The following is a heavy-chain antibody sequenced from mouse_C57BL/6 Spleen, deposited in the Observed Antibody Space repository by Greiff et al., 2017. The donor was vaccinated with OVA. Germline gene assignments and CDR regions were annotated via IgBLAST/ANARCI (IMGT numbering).Heavy chain of an antibody. CDR3: ARRDDGYYRLYAMDY. V-gene: IGHV3-6*01. D-gene: IGHD2-3*01. Sequence: EVKLLESGPGLVKPSQSLSLTCSVTGYSITSGYYWNWIRQFPGNKLEWMGYISYDGSNNYNPSLKNRISITRDTSKNQFFLKLNSVTTEDTATYDSARRDDGYYRLYAMDYWGQGTSVTVSS. CDR2: ISYDGSN. CDR1: GYSITSGYY. J-gene: IGHJ4*01.